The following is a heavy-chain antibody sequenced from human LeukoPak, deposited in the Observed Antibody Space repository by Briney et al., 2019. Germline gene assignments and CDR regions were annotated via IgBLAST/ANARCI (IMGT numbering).Heavy chain of an antibody. V-gene: IGHV1-46*01. J-gene: IGHJ3*01. CDR1: GYTFTSYS. Sequence: ASVKVSCKTSGYTFTSYSLHWVRQAPGQVLEWMGLINPDGGNTNYAQNFQGRVTLTRDTSTSTVYMELSSLRSEDTAIYYCARIRDGYNDAYDLWGQGTVVTVPS. CDR2: INPDGGNT. D-gene: IGHD5-24*01. CDR3: ARIRDGYNDAYDL.